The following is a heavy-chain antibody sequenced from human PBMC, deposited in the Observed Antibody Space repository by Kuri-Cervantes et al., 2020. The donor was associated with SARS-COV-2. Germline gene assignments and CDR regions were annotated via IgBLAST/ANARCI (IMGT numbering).Heavy chain of an antibody. V-gene: IGHV5-10-1*01. CDR2: IDPSDSYT. J-gene: IGHJ6*02. D-gene: IGHD3-22*01. CDR1: GYSFTSYW. Sequence: GGSLRLSGKGSGYSFTSYWISWVRQMPGKGLEWMGRIDPSDSYTNYSPSFQGHVTISADKSISTAYLQWSSLKASDTAMYYCARHDYDSSGYYYVYYGMYVWGQETTVTVSS. CDR3: ARHDYDSSGYYYVYYGMYV.